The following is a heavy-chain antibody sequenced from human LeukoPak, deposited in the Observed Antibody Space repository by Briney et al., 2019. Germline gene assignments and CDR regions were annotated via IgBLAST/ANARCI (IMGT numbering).Heavy chain of an antibody. Sequence: ASVKVSCKASGYTFTGYYMHWVRQAPGQGLEWMGWINPNSGGTNYAQKFQGRVTMTRDTSISTAYMELRRLRSDDTAVYYWAREGGGYHGSGSYLFDYWGQGTLVTVSS. CDR2: INPNSGGT. CDR1: GYTFTGYY. J-gene: IGHJ4*02. D-gene: IGHD3-10*01. V-gene: IGHV1-2*02. CDR3: AREGGGYHGSGSYLFDY.